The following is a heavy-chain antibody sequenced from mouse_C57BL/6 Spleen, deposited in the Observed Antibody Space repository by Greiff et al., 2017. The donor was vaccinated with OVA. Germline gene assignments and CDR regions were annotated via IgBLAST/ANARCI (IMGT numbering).Heavy chain of an antibody. CDR1: GYTFTDYY. J-gene: IGHJ4*01. V-gene: IGHV1-26*01. D-gene: IGHD2-14*01. Sequence: VQLQQSGPELVKPGASVKISCKASGYTFTDYYMNWVKQSHGKSLEWIGDINPKNGGTNYNQKFKGKATLTVDKYSSTTSMELRILTSEDSAVYYCARGVRRNEYAMDDWGQGTAVTVSS. CDR2: INPKNGGT. CDR3: ARGVRRNEYAMDD.